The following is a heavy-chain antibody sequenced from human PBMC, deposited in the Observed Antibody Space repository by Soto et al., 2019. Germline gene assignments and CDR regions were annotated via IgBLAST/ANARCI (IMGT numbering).Heavy chain of an antibody. CDR2: ISSSSGYV. V-gene: IGHV3-21*01. CDR1: GFTFSSNS. Sequence: NPGGSLRLSCAASGFTFSSNSMNWVRQAPGKGLEWVSSISSSSGYVYYADSVKGRFTISRDNAKNSLFLQVNSLRADDTAVYYCARDSTDKFSIPPYFDYXGQGTLVTVSS. CDR3: ARDSTDKFSIPPYFDY. J-gene: IGHJ4*02.